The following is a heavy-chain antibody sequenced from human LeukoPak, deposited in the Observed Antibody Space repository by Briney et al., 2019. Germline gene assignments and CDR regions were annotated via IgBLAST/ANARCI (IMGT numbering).Heavy chain of an antibody. Sequence: SETLSLTCTVSGGSISSYYWSWIRQPPGKGLEWIGYIYYSGSTNYNPSLKSRVTISVDTSKNQFSLKLSSVTAADTAVYYCARAPDITMVRGVPCPWFDPWGQGTLVTVSS. V-gene: IGHV4-59*01. CDR1: GGSISSYY. CDR2: IYYSGST. J-gene: IGHJ5*02. D-gene: IGHD3-10*01. CDR3: ARAPDITMVRGVPCPWFDP.